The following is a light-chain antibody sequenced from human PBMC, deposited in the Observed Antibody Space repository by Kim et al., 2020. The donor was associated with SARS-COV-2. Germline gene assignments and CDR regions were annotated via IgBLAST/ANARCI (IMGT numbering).Light chain of an antibody. CDR1: SSNIGYNA. CDR3: AAWDDRLNGPV. Sequence: RQRVTDSGSGSSSNIGYNAVNWYQQLQGKAPKLLIYSDDQLPSGVSDRYTASKAGTSASLAISGLQSEDEADYYCAAWDDRLNGPVFGGGTQLIVL. J-gene: IGLJ3*02. CDR2: SDD. V-gene: IGLV1-36*01.